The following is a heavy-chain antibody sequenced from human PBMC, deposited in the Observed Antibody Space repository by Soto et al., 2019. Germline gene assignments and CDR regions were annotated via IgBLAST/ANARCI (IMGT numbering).Heavy chain of an antibody. J-gene: IGHJ4*02. Sequence: PSETLSLTCTVSGGSISSYYWSWIRQPPGKGLEWIGYIYYSGSTNYNPSLKSRVTISVDTSKNQFSLKLSSVTAADTAVYYCARLYYYDSSGYPWYFDYWGQGTLVTVSS. CDR2: IYYSGST. D-gene: IGHD3-22*01. V-gene: IGHV4-59*01. CDR3: ARLYYYDSSGYPWYFDY. CDR1: GGSISSYY.